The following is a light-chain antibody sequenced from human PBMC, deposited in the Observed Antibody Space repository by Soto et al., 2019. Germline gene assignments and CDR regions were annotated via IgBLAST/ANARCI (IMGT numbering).Light chain of an antibody. Sequence: DIQMTQSPSTLSASVGDRVTITCRASQSISSWLAWYQQKPGKAPKLLIYKASSLESGVPSRFSGSGSGTEFTLTISRLEPEDFAVYYCQQYDNSWTFGQGTKV. J-gene: IGKJ1*01. CDR3: QQYDNSWT. CDR1: QSISSW. V-gene: IGKV1-5*03. CDR2: KAS.